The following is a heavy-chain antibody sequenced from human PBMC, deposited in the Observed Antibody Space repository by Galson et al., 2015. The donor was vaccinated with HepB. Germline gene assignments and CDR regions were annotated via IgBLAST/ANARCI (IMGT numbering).Heavy chain of an antibody. D-gene: IGHD6-13*01. CDR1: GFSFSNFA. V-gene: IGHV3-23*01. Sequence: SLRLSCAASGFSFSNFAMNWVRQAPGKGLEWVSGISGSGGSTYYADSVKGRFTISRDNSNNTLYLQMNSLRAEDTAVYYCAKAIAAAGTMFYYYGMDVWGQGTTVTVSS. CDR2: ISGSGGST. CDR3: AKAIAAAGTMFYYYGMDV. J-gene: IGHJ6*02.